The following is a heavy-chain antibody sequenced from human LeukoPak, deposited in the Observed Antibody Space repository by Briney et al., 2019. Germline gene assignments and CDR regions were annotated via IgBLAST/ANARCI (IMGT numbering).Heavy chain of an antibody. J-gene: IGHJ5*02. Sequence: SETLSLTCAVYGGSFSGYYWSWIRQPPGKGLEWIGEINHSGSTNYNPSLKSRVTISVDTSKNQFSLKLSSVTAADTAVYYCARGWGYCSSTRCYTNWFDPWGQGTLVTVSS. D-gene: IGHD2-2*02. CDR1: GGSFSGYY. CDR3: ARGWGYCSSTRCYTNWFDP. CDR2: INHSGST. V-gene: IGHV4-34*01.